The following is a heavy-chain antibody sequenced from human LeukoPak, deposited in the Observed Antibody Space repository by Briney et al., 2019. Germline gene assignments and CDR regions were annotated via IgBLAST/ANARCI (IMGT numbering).Heavy chain of an antibody. CDR2: IYYSGST. CDR3: AKPYRGPSAFDI. J-gene: IGHJ3*02. CDR1: GGSMSSSSYY. Sequence: SSETLSLTCTVSGGSMSSSSYYWGWIRQPQGKGLEWIGNIYYSGSTYYNPSLKSRVTISVEASKNQFSLKLSSVTAADTAVYYCAKPYRGPSAFDIWGQGTMVTVSS. D-gene: IGHD1-14*01. V-gene: IGHV4-39*01.